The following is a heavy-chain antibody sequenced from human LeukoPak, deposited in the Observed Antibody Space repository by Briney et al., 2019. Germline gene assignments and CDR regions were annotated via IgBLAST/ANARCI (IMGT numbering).Heavy chain of an antibody. J-gene: IGHJ4*02. CDR1: GGSISSSSYY. CDR2: LFYTGST. Sequence: SETLSLTCTVSGGSISSSSYYWGWIRQPPGKGLEWIRSLFYTGSTNYSPSLRSRVTISLDTSKNQFSLKLTSVTAADTAVYYCARRTVAGPGAVYWGQGTLVIASS. V-gene: IGHV4-39*01. D-gene: IGHD6-19*01. CDR3: ARRTVAGPGAVY.